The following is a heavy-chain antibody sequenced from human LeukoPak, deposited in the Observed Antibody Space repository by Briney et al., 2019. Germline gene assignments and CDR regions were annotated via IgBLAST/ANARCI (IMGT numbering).Heavy chain of an antibody. CDR3: ARGSYYDSSGFDAFDI. CDR2: ISAYNGNI. J-gene: IGHJ3*02. Sequence: ASVKVSCKASGGTFSSYAISWVRQAPGQGLEWMGWISAYNGNINYAQKLQGRVTMTTDTSTSTAYMELRSLRSDDTAVYYCARGSYYDSSGFDAFDIWGQGTMVTVSS. D-gene: IGHD3-22*01. V-gene: IGHV1-18*01. CDR1: GGTFSSYA.